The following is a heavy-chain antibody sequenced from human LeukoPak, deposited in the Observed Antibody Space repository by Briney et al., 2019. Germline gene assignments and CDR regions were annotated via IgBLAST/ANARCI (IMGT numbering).Heavy chain of an antibody. V-gene: IGHV3-66*02. CDR2: IYSGGST. Sequence: AGSLTLTCAHSGFTVSSEYMSCRRRGPGKELKRVSVIYSGGSTYYADSVKGRFTISRDNSKNTLYLQMNSLRAEDTAVYYCARARIPDISSWYYFDYWGQGTLVTVSS. CDR1: GFTVSSEY. J-gene: IGHJ4*02. D-gene: IGHD6-13*01. CDR3: ARARIPDISSWYYFDY.